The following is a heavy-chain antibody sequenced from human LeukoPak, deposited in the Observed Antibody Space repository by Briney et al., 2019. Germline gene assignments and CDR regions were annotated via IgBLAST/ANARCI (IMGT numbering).Heavy chain of an antibody. J-gene: IGHJ5*02. CDR2: INHSGST. CDR1: GGSFSGYY. CDR3: ARGPWFDP. V-gene: IGHV4-34*01. Sequence: SETLSLTCAVYGGSFSGYYWSWIRQPPGKGLEWSGEINHSGSTNYNPSLKSRVTISVDTSKNQFSLKLSSVTAADTAVYYCARGPWFDPWGQGTLVTVSS.